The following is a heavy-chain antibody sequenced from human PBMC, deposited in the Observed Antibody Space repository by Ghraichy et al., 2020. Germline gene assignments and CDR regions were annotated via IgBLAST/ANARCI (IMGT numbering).Heavy chain of an antibody. D-gene: IGHD3-3*01. CDR1: GGSISSSSYY. J-gene: IGHJ5*02. CDR3: ARQPRNLNDFWSGYYVGWFDP. CDR2: IYYSGST. V-gene: IGHV4-39*01. Sequence: SETLSLTCTVSGGSISSSSYYWGWIRQPPGKGLEWIGSIYYSGSTYYNPSLKSRVTISVDTSKNQFSLKLSSVTAADTAVYYCARQPRNLNDFWSGYYVGWFDPWGQGTLVTVSS.